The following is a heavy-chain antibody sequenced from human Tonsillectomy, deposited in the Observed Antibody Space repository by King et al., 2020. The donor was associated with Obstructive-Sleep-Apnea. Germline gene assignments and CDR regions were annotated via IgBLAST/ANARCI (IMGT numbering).Heavy chain of an antibody. J-gene: IGHJ4*02. CDR2: IWYDGSNK. Sequence: VQLVESGGGVVQPGRSLRLSCAASGFTFSSYGMHWVRQAPGKGLECVAVIWYDGSNKYYADSVKGRFTISRDNSKTTLYLQMNSLRAEDTAVYYCARDNYDILTGYYGLFDYWGQGTLVTVSS. D-gene: IGHD3-9*01. CDR1: GFTFSSYG. V-gene: IGHV3-33*01. CDR3: ARDNYDILTGYYGLFDY.